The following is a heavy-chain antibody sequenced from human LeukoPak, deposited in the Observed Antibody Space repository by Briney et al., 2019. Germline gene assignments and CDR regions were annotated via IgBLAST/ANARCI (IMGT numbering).Heavy chain of an antibody. CDR1: GFTFSSYA. V-gene: IGHV3-30*04. CDR3: ARVEYYDSSGPGD. D-gene: IGHD3-22*01. Sequence: PGRSLRLSCAASGFTFSSYAMHWVRQAPGKGLEWVAVISSDGSNKYYADSVKGRFTISRDNSKNTLYLQMNSLRAEDTAVYYCARVEYYDSSGPGDWGQGTLVTVSS. J-gene: IGHJ4*02. CDR2: ISSDGSNK.